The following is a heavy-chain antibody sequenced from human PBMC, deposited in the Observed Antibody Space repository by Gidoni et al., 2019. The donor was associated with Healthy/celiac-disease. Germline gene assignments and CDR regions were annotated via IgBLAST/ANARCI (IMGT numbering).Heavy chain of an antibody. J-gene: IGHJ5*02. CDR1: RLTFRIYW. Sequence: EVQLVASGGGLVQPVGSLRLSCSASRLTFRIYWMPWVRQAPGKGLVWVSRINSDGSSTSYADSVKGRFTISRDNAKNTLYLQMNSLRAEDTAVYYCARKPYYYDSKASGFDPWGQGTLVTVSS. D-gene: IGHD3-22*01. V-gene: IGHV3-74*01. CDR3: ARKPYYYDSKASGFDP. CDR2: INSDGSST.